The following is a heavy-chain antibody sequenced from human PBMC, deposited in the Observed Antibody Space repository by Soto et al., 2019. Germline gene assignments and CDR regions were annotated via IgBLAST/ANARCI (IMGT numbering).Heavy chain of an antibody. CDR3: ARDQSFDRTYYYGIDV. D-gene: IGHD3-16*01. V-gene: IGHV4-59*01. CDR2: IFYSGST. J-gene: IGHJ6*02. Sequence: TSETLSLTCTVSGGSISTYYWSWIRQPPGKGLEWIGYIFYSGSTKYNPSLKSRLTISLDTSKNQFSLKLSSVTADDTAVYYCARDQSFDRTYYYGIDVWGHGTTVTVSS. CDR1: GGSISTYY.